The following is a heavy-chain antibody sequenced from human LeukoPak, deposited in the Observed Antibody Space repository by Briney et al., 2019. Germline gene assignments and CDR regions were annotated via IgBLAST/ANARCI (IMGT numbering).Heavy chain of an antibody. J-gene: IGHJ4*02. V-gene: IGHV3-30*18. CDR1: AFTFSNHG. D-gene: IGHD6-6*01. CDR3: ANGRDLTSSSAEYDY. CDR2: ISYDGSKK. Sequence: GGSLRLSCAASAFTFSNHGMHWVRQAPGKGLEWVAGISYDGSKKYHADSVKGRFTVSRDNSKNTLYLQMDSLRGEDTAVYYCANGRDLTSSSAEYDYWGQGTLVAVSS.